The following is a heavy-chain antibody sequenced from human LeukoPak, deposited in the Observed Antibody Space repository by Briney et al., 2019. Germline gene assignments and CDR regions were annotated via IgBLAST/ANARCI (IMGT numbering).Heavy chain of an antibody. CDR3: ARWVRSLYYFDY. CDR1: GFTVSSNY. Sequence: PGGSLRLSCAASGFTVSSNYMSWVRQAPGKGLEWVSVIYSGGSTYYADSVKGRFTISRDNSKNTLYLQMNSLRAEDTAVYYCARWVRSLYYFDYWGQGTLVTVSS. CDR2: IYSGGST. V-gene: IGHV3-53*01. J-gene: IGHJ4*02. D-gene: IGHD4-17*01.